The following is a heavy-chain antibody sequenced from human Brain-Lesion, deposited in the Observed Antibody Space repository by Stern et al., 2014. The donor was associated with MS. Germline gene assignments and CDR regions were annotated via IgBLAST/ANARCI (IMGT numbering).Heavy chain of an antibody. CDR1: GGSVSSTSYA. D-gene: IGHD2-15*01. J-gene: IGHJ5*02. Sequence: QVQLQESGPGLVKPSETLSLTCTVAGGSVSSTSYAWAWIRQPPGKGLEWIGTIYYSVDTYYSPSLKSRLTLSLEPSPNQFSLQLRSLTAADTAVYYCAGEEDIRYCSGGSCTGNWFDPWGQGTLVTVSS. CDR2: IYYSVDT. CDR3: AGEEDIRYCSGGSCTGNWFDP. V-gene: IGHV4-39*01.